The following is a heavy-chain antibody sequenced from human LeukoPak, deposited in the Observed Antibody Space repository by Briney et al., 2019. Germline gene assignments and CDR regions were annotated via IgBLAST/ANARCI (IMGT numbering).Heavy chain of an antibody. Sequence: SVKVSCKASGFTFTSSAVQWVRQARGQRLEWIGWIVVVSGNTNYAQKFQERVTITRDMSTSTAYMELSSLRSEDTAVYYCAADGRVRGALSWGQGTLVTVSS. J-gene: IGHJ5*02. CDR3: AADGRVRGALS. D-gene: IGHD3-10*01. CDR1: GFTFTSSA. V-gene: IGHV1-58*01. CDR2: IVVVSGNT.